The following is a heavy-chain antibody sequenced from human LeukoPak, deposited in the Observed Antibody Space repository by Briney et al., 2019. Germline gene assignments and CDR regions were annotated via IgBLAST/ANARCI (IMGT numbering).Heavy chain of an antibody. CDR3: AKKGYSNGWRDSYYFDC. J-gene: IGHJ4*02. D-gene: IGHD6-19*01. CDR2: INSDGSST. V-gene: IGHV3-74*01. Sequence: GGSLRLSCAASGFTFSSNWLHWVRQAPGKGLVWVSRINSDGSSTIYADSVKGRFTISRDSAKNTLYLQMNSLRAEDTAVYYCAKKGYSNGWRDSYYFDCWGQGTLVTVSS. CDR1: GFTFSSNW.